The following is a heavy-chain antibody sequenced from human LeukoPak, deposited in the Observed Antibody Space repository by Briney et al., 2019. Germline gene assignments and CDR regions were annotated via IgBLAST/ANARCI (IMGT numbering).Heavy chain of an antibody. D-gene: IGHD6-13*01. CDR2: ISGGSGYI. CDR1: GFTFSSYS. V-gene: IGHV3-21*01. J-gene: IGHJ4*02. Sequence: GGSLRLSCAASGFTFSSYSMNWVRQAPGKGLEWVSSISGGSGYIYYADSVKGRFTISRDNAKNSLYLQMNSLRAEDTAVYYCVGGPIAAAGEDYWGQGSLVTVSS. CDR3: VGGPIAAAGEDY.